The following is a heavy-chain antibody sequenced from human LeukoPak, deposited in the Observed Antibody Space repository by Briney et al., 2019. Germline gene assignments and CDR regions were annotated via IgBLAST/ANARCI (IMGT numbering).Heavy chain of an antibody. D-gene: IGHD3-22*01. J-gene: IGHJ4*02. CDR3: ARDDSSGYHYRFDY. V-gene: IGHV3-66*02. CDR2: IYSGGST. CDR1: GFTFSSNY. Sequence: PGGSLRLSCAACGFTFSSNYMRWVRQAPGKGREWVSVIYSGGSTYYADSVKGRFTIARDKSKNTLYLQMNSLRAEDTAVYYCARDDSSGYHYRFDYWGKGTLVTVSS.